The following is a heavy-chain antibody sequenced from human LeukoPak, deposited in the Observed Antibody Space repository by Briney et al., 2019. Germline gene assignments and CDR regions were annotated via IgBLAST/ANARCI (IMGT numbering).Heavy chain of an antibody. CDR1: GFIFSDYY. Sequence: GGSLRLSCAASGFIFSDYYMSWIRQAPGKGLEWVSYISSSSSYTAYADSVKGRFTISRDNSKNTLFLQMNSLRAEDTAVYYCAREAVTRNYFDYWGQGTLVTVSS. CDR3: AREAVTRNYFDY. CDR2: ISSSSSYT. D-gene: IGHD4-17*01. J-gene: IGHJ4*02. V-gene: IGHV3-11*05.